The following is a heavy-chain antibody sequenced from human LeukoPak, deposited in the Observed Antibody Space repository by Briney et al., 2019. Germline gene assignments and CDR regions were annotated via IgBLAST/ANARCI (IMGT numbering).Heavy chain of an antibody. CDR1: GFTFSSYA. D-gene: IGHD3-3*01. Sequence: RGSLRLSCAASGFTFSSYAMHWVRQAPGKGLEWVANIKQDGSEKYYVDSVKGRFTISRDNAKNSLYLQMNSLRAEDTAVYYCARDRGDYDFWSGYYGYFDYWGQGTLVTVSS. J-gene: IGHJ4*02. CDR3: ARDRGDYDFWSGYYGYFDY. V-gene: IGHV3-7*01. CDR2: IKQDGSEK.